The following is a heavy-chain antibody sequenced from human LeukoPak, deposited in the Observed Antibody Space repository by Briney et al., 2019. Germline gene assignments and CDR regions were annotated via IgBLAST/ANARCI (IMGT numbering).Heavy chain of an antibody. D-gene: IGHD3-16*02. CDR2: IYYSGST. Sequence: SETLSLTCTVSGGSVSSGSYYWSWIRQPPGKGLEWIGYIYYSGSTNYNPSLKSRVTISVDTSKNQFSLKLSSVTAADTAVYYCAGDQNYVWGSYRYTGLDYWGQGTLVTVSS. J-gene: IGHJ4*02. CDR1: GGSVSSGSYY. CDR3: AGDQNYVWGSYRYTGLDY. V-gene: IGHV4-61*01.